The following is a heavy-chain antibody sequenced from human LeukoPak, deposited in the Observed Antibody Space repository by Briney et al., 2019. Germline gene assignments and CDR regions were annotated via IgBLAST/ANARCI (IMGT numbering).Heavy chain of an antibody. Sequence: PGGSLRLSCAASGFTFSSYSMNWVRQAPGKGLEWVSSISSSSSYIYYADSVKGRFTISRDNAKNSLYLQMNSLRAEDTAVYYCARSVKHYDFWSGYLGEYGMDVWGQGTTVTVSS. CDR3: ARSVKHYDFWSGYLGEYGMDV. V-gene: IGHV3-21*01. D-gene: IGHD3-3*01. CDR1: GFTFSSYS. J-gene: IGHJ6*02. CDR2: ISSSSSYI.